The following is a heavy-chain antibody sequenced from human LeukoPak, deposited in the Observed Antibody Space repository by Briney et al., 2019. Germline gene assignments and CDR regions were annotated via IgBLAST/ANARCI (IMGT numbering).Heavy chain of an antibody. D-gene: IGHD3-22*01. CDR3: VYYDSSGPIDY. CDR1: GGSFSGYY. Sequence: PSETLSLTCAVYGGSFSGYYWSWIRQPPGKGLEWIGEINHSGSTNYNPSLKSRVTTSVDTSKNQFSLKLSSVTAADTAVYYCVYYDSSGPIDYWGQGTLVTVSS. V-gene: IGHV4-34*01. J-gene: IGHJ4*02. CDR2: INHSGST.